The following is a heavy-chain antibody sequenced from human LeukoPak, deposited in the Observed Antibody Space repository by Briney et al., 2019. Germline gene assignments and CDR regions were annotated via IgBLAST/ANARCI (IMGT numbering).Heavy chain of an antibody. CDR2: IIPILGIA. CDR1: GGTFSSYA. J-gene: IGHJ5*02. D-gene: IGHD2-15*01. CDR3: AREGYCSGGTCYSTMNWFDP. V-gene: IGHV1-69*04. Sequence: SVKVSCKASGGTFSSYAISWVRQAPGQGLEWMGRIIPILGIANYAQKFQGRVTLTTDTSTSTAYMELRSLRSDDTAVYYCAREGYCSGGTCYSTMNWFDPWGQGTLVTVSS.